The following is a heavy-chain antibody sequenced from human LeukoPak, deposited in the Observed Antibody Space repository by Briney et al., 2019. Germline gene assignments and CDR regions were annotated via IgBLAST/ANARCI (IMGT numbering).Heavy chain of an antibody. Sequence: PSETLSLTCTVSGGSISSYYWSWIRQPAGKGLEWIGRIYTSGSTNYNPSLKSRVTISVDTSKNQFSLKLSSVTAADTAVYYCARGDDYVWGSYRPNVFDYWGQGTLVTVSS. D-gene: IGHD3-16*02. CDR1: GGSISSYY. V-gene: IGHV4-4*07. CDR2: IYTSGST. CDR3: ARGDDYVWGSYRPNVFDY. J-gene: IGHJ4*02.